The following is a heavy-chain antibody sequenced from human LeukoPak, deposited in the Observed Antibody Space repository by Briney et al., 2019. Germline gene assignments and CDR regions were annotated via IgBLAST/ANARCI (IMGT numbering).Heavy chain of an antibody. V-gene: IGHV3-23*01. J-gene: IGHJ4*02. Sequence: GGSLRLSCAASGFTFNNFAMSWVRQAPGKGLEWVSAISGSGGSTYYADSVKGRFTISRDNSKNTLYLQMNSLRAEDTAVYYCARDGTTNYYDSSGYDYFDYWGQGTLVTVSS. CDR3: ARDGTTNYYDSSGYDYFDY. CDR2: ISGSGGST. D-gene: IGHD3-22*01. CDR1: GFTFNNFA.